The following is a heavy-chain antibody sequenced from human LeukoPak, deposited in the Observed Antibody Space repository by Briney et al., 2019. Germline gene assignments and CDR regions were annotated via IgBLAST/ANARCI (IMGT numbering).Heavy chain of an antibody. J-gene: IGHJ4*02. D-gene: IGHD2-15*01. CDR3: ARGPFRDIVVVVAADF. Sequence: GGSLRLSCAASGFTFSSYSMNWVRQAPGKGLEWVSSISSSSSYIYYADSVKGRFTISRDNSKNTLYLQMNSLRAEDTAVYYCARGPFRDIVVVVAADFWGQGTLVTVSS. CDR2: ISSSSSYI. V-gene: IGHV3-21*01. CDR1: GFTFSSYS.